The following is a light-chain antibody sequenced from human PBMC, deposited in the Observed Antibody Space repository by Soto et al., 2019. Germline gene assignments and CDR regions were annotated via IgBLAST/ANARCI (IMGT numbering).Light chain of an antibody. V-gene: IGLV1-36*01. J-gene: IGLJ3*02. Sequence: QSVLTQPPSVSEAPRQRVTISCSGSTSNIGNNAVSWYQQLPGKAPKLLIYYNDLLPSGVSDRFSGSKSGTSASLAISGLQSEDEAYYYCAACETRLKVVFGGGTQLTVL. CDR1: TSNIGNNA. CDR3: AACETRLKVV. CDR2: YND.